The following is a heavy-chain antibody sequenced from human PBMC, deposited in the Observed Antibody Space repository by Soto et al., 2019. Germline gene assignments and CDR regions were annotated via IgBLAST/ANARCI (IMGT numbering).Heavy chain of an antibody. CDR3: ARDSSGYYPEMYHDY. CDR1: GFTFSSYG. CDR2: IWYDGSNK. Sequence: PGGSLRLSCAASGFTFSSYGMHWVRQAPGKGLEWVAVIWYDGSNKYYADSVKGRFTISRDNSKNTLYLQMNSLRAEDTAVYYCARDSSGYYPEMYHDYWGRGTLVTVSS. J-gene: IGHJ4*02. V-gene: IGHV3-33*01. D-gene: IGHD3-22*01.